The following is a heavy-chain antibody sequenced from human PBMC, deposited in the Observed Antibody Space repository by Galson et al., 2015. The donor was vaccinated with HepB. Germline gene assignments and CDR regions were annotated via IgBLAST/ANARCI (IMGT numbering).Heavy chain of an antibody. CDR1: GDSVSSNSAA. V-gene: IGHV6-1*01. Sequence: CAISGDSVSSNSAAWNWIRQSPSRGLEWLGRTYYRSKWYNDYAVSVKSRITINPDTSKNQFSLQLNSVTPEDTAVYYCAGGFLEWLAGGYYYYYYMDVWGKGTTVTVSS. CDR3: AGGFLEWLAGGYYYYYYMDV. D-gene: IGHD3-3*01. J-gene: IGHJ6*03. CDR2: TYYRSKWYN.